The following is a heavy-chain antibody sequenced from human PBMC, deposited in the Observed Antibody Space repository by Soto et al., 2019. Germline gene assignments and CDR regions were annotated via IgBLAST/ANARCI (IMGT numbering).Heavy chain of an antibody. J-gene: IGHJ6*02. D-gene: IGHD3-10*01. V-gene: IGHV3-15*01. Sequence: EVQLVESGGGLVKPGGSLRLSCAASGFTFSNAWMSWVRQAPGKGLEWVGRIKSKTDGGTTDYAAPVKGRFTISRHDSKNTLYLQMNSLKTEDTAVYYCTTDPTMVRGVRNYYYYGMDVWGQGATVTVSS. CDR3: TTDPTMVRGVRNYYYYGMDV. CDR2: IKSKTDGGTT. CDR1: GFTFSNAW.